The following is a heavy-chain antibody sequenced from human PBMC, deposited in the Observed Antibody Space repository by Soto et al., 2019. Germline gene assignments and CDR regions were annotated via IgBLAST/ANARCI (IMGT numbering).Heavy chain of an antibody. Sequence: EVQLVESGGGLVQPGGSLRLSCAASGFTFSSYWMHWVRQAPGKGLVWVSRINSDGSSTSYADSVKGRFTISRDNAKNTLYLQMNSLRAEDTAVYYCAREGYVSSCYYYYYGMDVWGEGTTVTVSS. D-gene: IGHD6-13*01. CDR1: GFTFSSYW. CDR3: AREGYVSSCYYYYYGMDV. V-gene: IGHV3-74*01. J-gene: IGHJ6*04. CDR2: INSDGSST.